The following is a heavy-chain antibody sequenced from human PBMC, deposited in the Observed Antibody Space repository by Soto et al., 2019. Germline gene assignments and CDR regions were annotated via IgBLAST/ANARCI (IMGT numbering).Heavy chain of an antibody. CDR1: GGSFSSNG. Sequence: QVQLVQSGAEGKKPGSSGTVSCKAPGGSFSSNGLSWVRQAPGQGLEWMGGIIPIFGTIDYAEKFQDRVTISADAAASTAYMELSSLRSEDTAVYYCARDRRYDYGVYYGMDVWGQGTTVTVSS. CDR2: IIPIFGTI. J-gene: IGHJ6*02. CDR3: ARDRRYDYGVYYGMDV. D-gene: IGHD5-12*01. V-gene: IGHV1-69*01.